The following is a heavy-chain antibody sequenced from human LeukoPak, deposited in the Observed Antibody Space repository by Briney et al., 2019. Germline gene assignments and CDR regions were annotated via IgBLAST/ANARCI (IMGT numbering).Heavy chain of an antibody. Sequence: GGSLRLSCAASGFTFSSYAMSWVRQAPGKGLEWVSAISGSGGSTYYADSVKSRFTISRDNSKNTLYLQMNSLRAEDTAVYYCAKKTYYDFWSGPIVFDYWGQGTLVTVSS. J-gene: IGHJ4*02. CDR3: AKKTYYDFWSGPIVFDY. D-gene: IGHD3-3*01. CDR2: ISGSGGST. CDR1: GFTFSSYA. V-gene: IGHV3-23*01.